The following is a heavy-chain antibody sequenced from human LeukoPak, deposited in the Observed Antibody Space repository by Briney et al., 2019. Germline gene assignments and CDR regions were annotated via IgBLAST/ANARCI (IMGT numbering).Heavy chain of an antibody. V-gene: IGHV4-4*07. CDR3: ARGRRVGWFPDY. CDR2: IYTSGST. D-gene: IGHD2-15*01. J-gene: IGHJ4*02. Sequence: SETLSLTCTVSGGSISSYYWSWIRQPAGKGLEWIGRIYTSGSTNYNPSLKSRVTISVDTSKNQFSLKLSSVTAADTAVYYCARGRRVGWFPDYWGQGTLVTVSS. CDR1: GGSISSYY.